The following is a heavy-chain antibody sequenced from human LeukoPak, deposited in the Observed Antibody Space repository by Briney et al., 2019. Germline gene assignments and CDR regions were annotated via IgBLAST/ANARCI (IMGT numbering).Heavy chain of an antibody. V-gene: IGHV4-38-2*02. CDR2: IRPDGHT. CDR3: ARQVATKGEWAFDV. Sequence: SETLSLTCTVSGYFSTDNYWGWIRQPPGKGLEWMASIRPDGHTYTNSSLRNQLTVSADMSRNESSLKLNSLTAADTDVYYCARQVATKGEWAFDVWGQGTVVTVSS. J-gene: IGHJ3*01. CDR1: GYFSTDNY. D-gene: IGHD5-12*01.